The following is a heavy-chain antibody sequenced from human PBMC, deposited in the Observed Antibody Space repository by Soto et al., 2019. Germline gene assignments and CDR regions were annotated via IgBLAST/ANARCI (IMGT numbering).Heavy chain of an antibody. Sequence: DVQVLESGGGLVQPGGSLRLSCAPSGFTFSVSDMTWVRQAPGKGLEWVSSISTSGDAAYYADSVKGRFTISRDNSKNTLYLQMNSRRAENTAVYYGAKFGSQAHFDYWGRGALVSVSS. J-gene: IGHJ4*02. CDR1: GFTFSVSD. CDR3: AKFGSQAHFDY. V-gene: IGHV3-23*01. CDR2: ISTSGDAA. D-gene: IGHD3-3*01.